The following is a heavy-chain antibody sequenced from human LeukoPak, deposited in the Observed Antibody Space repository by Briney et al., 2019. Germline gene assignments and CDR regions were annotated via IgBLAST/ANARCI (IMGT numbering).Heavy chain of an antibody. Sequence: SVKVSCKASGGTFSSYAISWVRQAPGQGLEWMGRIIPIFGIANYAQKFQGRVTTTADKSTSTAYMELSSLRSEDTAVYYCARNYGSGTGWFDPWGQGTLVTVSS. CDR3: ARNYGSGTGWFDP. CDR1: GGTFSSYA. D-gene: IGHD3-10*01. J-gene: IGHJ5*02. CDR2: IIPIFGIA. V-gene: IGHV1-69*04.